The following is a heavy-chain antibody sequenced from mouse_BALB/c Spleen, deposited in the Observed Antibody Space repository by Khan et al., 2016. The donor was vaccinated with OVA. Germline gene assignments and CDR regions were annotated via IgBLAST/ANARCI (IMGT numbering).Heavy chain of an antibody. V-gene: IGHV3-2*02. CDR1: GNSITSGYA. D-gene: IGHD1-1*01. Sequence: EVKLLESGPGLVKPSQSLSLTCTVTGNSITSGYAWNLIRQFPGNKLEWMGYISYSGDTSYIPSFKSRISFTRDTSKNQFFLQLNSVTTEDTATYYCAGGNYYGYYFDYWGQGTTLTVSS. J-gene: IGHJ2*01. CDR3: AGGNYYGYYFDY. CDR2: ISYSGDT.